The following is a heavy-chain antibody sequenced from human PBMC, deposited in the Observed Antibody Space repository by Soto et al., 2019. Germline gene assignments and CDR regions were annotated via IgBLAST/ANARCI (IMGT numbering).Heavy chain of an antibody. CDR2: IWYDGSSK. V-gene: IGHV3-33*01. Sequence: QVHLVESGGGVVQPGRSLRLSCAASGFTFSNYGMHWVRQAPGKGLEWVSIIWYDGSSKFYADSVKGRFTISRDNSKKTLELQVNSLRDEDTAVYYCARGSGHNSSYMDVWGEGTTVTVSS. CDR3: ARGSGHNSSYMDV. D-gene: IGHD1-20*01. J-gene: IGHJ6*03. CDR1: GFTFSNYG.